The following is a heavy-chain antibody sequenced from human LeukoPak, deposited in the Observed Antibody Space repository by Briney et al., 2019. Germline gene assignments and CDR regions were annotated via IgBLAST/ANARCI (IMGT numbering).Heavy chain of an antibody. D-gene: IGHD2-2*01. Sequence: GGSLRLSCAASGFTFSNYAMSWVRHAPGEGLEWVSAISDSGGTTYYADSVKGRFTISRDNSKNTLYLQMNSLRGEDTAVYYCAKLTRGYCSSTACPNWFDPWGQGTLVTVSS. CDR3: AKLTRGYCSSTACPNWFDP. V-gene: IGHV3-23*01. CDR1: GFTFSNYA. CDR2: ISDSGGTT. J-gene: IGHJ5*02.